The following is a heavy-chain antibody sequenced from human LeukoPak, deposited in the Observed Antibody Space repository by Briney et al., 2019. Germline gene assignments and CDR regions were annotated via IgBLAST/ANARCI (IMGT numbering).Heavy chain of an antibody. J-gene: IGHJ6*03. D-gene: IGHD5-24*01. CDR3: ARGRDGYNYYYYYMDV. CDR1: GGTFSSYA. Sequence: GASVKVSCKASGGTFSSYAISWVRQAPGQGLEWMGGIIPIFGTANYAQKFQGRVTITTDESTSTAYMELSSLRSEDTAVYYCARGRDGYNYYYYYMDVWGKGTTVTVSS. CDR2: IIPIFGTA. V-gene: IGHV1-69*05.